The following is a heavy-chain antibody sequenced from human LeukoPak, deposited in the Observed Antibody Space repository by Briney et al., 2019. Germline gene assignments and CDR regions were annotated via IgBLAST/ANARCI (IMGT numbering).Heavy chain of an antibody. D-gene: IGHD2-2*01. V-gene: IGHV1-3*01. CDR1: GYTFTSYA. CDR2: INAGNGNT. CDR3: ATAPAYGDDAFDI. J-gene: IGHJ3*02. Sequence: ASVKVSCKASGYTFTSYAMHWVRQAPGQRLEWMGWINAGNGNTKYSQKFQGRVTITRDTSASTAYMELSSLRSEDTAVYYCATAPAYGDDAFDIWGQGTMVTVSS.